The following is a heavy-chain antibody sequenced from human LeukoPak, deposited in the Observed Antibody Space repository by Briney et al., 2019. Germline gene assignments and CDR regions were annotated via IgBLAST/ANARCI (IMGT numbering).Heavy chain of an antibody. D-gene: IGHD1-1*01. CDR2: ISGSGGAT. J-gene: IGHJ4*02. CDR1: GFTFSNYA. Sequence: GGSLRLSCAASGFTFSNYAMSWVRQAPGKGLEWVSGISGSGGATYYADSVKGRFTISRDNSKNTLYLQMNSLRAEDTAVYYCAKVGGLYNWNDFGYWGQGTLVTVSS. CDR3: AKVGGLYNWNDFGY. V-gene: IGHV3-23*01.